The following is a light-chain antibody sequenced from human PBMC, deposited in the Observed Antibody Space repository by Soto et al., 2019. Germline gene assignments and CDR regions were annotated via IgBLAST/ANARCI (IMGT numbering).Light chain of an antibody. J-gene: IGKJ1*01. CDR3: QHYNSYSEA. CDR2: DAF. V-gene: IGKV1-5*01. Sequence: DIQMTQSPSTLPASVGDRVTITCRASQSISSWLAWYQQKPGKAPKLLIFDAFSLESGVPSRFSGSGSGTEFTLTISSLQPDDFATYYCQHYNSYSEAFGQGTKVDIK. CDR1: QSISSW.